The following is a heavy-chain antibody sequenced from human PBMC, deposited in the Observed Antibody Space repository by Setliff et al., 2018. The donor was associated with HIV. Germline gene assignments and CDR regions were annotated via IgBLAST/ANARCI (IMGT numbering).Heavy chain of an antibody. Sequence: PGGSLRLSCAASGFTFSIAWINCVRQAPGKGLEWVGRIKNKNDGGTADYAAPVKGRFTISRDDSRNTLYLQLNSLSADDRAVYYCATLTEYPSRHFANWGQGTLVTVSS. CDR3: ATLTEYPSRHFAN. D-gene: IGHD2-2*02. CDR2: IKNKNDGGTA. J-gene: IGHJ4*02. CDR1: GFTFSIAW. V-gene: IGHV3-15*05.